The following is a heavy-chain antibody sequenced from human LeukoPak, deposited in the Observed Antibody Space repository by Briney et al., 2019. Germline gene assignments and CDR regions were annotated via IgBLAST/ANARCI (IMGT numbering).Heavy chain of an antibody. CDR1: GGSISSYY. Sequence: NTSETLSLTCTVSGGSISSYYWSWIRQPPGKGLEWIGYIYYSGSTNYNPSLKSRVTISVDTSKNQFSLKLSSVTAADTAVYYCARARMDTAMDRYSETDYWGQGTLVTVSS. CDR2: IYYSGST. D-gene: IGHD5-18*01. CDR3: ARARMDTAMDRYSETDY. J-gene: IGHJ4*02. V-gene: IGHV4-59*01.